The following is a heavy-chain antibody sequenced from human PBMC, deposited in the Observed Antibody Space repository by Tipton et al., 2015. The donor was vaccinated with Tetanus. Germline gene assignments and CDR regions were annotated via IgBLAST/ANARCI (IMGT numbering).Heavy chain of an antibody. CDR2: IYYSGGT. V-gene: IGHV4-30-4*01. CDR1: GGSISNDEYC. D-gene: IGHD3-10*01. Sequence: TLSLTCTVSGGSISNDEYCWSWIRQPPGKGLEWIGYIYYSGGTYYNSSLRNRITMSMDTSTSQFSLKLTSVTAADTAVYYCARSFRPRRITMIRGALGYFDYWGQGTQVTVSS. CDR3: ARSFRPRRITMIRGALGYFDY. J-gene: IGHJ4*02.